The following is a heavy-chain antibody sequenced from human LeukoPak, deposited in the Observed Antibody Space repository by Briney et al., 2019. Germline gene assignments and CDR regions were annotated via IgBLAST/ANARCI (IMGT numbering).Heavy chain of an antibody. CDR3: ANVGAFNI. CDR1: GFTVSSHY. J-gene: IGHJ3*02. Sequence: GGSLRLSCAVSGFTVSSHYITWVRQAPGKGLEWVSLIYSGDAIYYADSVRGRFTLSRDNSKNTVYLQINSLRVEDTAMYYCANVGAFNIWGQGTMVTVSS. V-gene: IGHV3-66*01. CDR2: IYSGDAI.